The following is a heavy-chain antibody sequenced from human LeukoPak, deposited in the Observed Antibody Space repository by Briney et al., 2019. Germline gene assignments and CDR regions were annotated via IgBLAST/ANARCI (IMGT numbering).Heavy chain of an antibody. CDR2: IYYSGST. V-gene: IGHV4-39*01. CDR3: ARHRWGVLLQLGNWFDP. D-gene: IGHD3-10*01. Sequence: SETLSLTCTVSGGSLSSSSYYWRWLRQPPGTGLEWIGSIYYSGSTYYNPSLKSRVTISVDTSKNQFSLKLSSVTAADTAVYYCARHRWGVLLQLGNWFDPWGQGTLVTVSS. CDR1: GGSLSSSSYY. J-gene: IGHJ5*02.